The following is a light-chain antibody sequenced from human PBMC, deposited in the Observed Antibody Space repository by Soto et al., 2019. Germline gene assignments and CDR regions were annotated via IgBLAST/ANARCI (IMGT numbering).Light chain of an antibody. CDR3: QQYNNWPRT. V-gene: IGKV3-15*01. Sequence: EIVMTQSPFILSVSPGERATLSCRASQSVGTNLAWYQQKPGQAPRLLISGAATRATGIPARFSGRGSGTEFTLTVSSLQSEDFAVYYCQQYNNWPRTFGQGTKV. CDR2: GAA. J-gene: IGKJ1*01. CDR1: QSVGTN.